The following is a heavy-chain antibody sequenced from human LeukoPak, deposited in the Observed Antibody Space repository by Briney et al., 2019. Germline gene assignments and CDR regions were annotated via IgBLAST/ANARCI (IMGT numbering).Heavy chain of an antibody. Sequence: QPGGSLRLSCAASGFTFSSYWMHWVRQAPGKGLVWVSAINSEGSSTFYADSVKGRFTISRDNAKNTLYLQINSLRAEDTAIYYCARDGGDGVHALDIWGQGTMVTVSS. CDR3: ARDGGDGVHALDI. CDR2: INSEGSST. CDR1: GFTFSSYW. V-gene: IGHV3-74*01. J-gene: IGHJ3*02. D-gene: IGHD3-16*01.